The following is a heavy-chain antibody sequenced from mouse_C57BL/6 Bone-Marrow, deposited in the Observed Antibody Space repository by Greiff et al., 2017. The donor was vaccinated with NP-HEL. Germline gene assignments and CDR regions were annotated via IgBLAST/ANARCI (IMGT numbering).Heavy chain of an antibody. V-gene: IGHV5-12*01. J-gene: IGHJ3*01. Sequence: EVKVVESGGGLVQPGGSLKLSCAASGFTFSDYYMYWVRQTPEKRLEWVAYISNGGGSTYYPDTVKGRFTISRDNAKNTLYLQMSRLKSEDTAMYYCARQMGAYWGQGTLVTVSA. D-gene: IGHD2-3*01. CDR3: ARQMGAY. CDR1: GFTFSDYY. CDR2: ISNGGGST.